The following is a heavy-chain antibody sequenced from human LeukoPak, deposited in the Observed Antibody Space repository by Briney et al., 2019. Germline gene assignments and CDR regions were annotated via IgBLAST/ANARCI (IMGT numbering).Heavy chain of an antibody. Sequence: SETLSLTCTVSGGSISSGDYYWSWIRQPPGKGLEWIGYIYYSGSTYYNPSLKSRVTTSVDTSKNQFSLKLSSVTAADTAVYYCARVCSSSLSKGYYYYYMDVWGKGTTVTVSS. J-gene: IGHJ6*03. V-gene: IGHV4-30-4*08. CDR1: GGSISSGDYY. D-gene: IGHD6-13*01. CDR2: IYYSGST. CDR3: ARVCSSSLSKGYYYYYMDV.